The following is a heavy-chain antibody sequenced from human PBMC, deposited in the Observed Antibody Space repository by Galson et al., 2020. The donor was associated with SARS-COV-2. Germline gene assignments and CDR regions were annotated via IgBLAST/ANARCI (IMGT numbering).Heavy chain of an antibody. CDR3: AKEKLYDYSTYALDS. CDR1: GFSFDDYA. D-gene: IGHD4-4*01. CDR2: ISWSSGRI. V-gene: IGHV3-9*01. J-gene: IGHJ4*02. Sequence: SLRLSCIVSGFSFDDYAMHWVRQAPGKGLEWVSGISWSSGRISYVDSVKGRFTTSRDNAKKSLYLQMNSLRPEDTGLYYCAKEKLYDYSTYALDSWGQGTLVTVSP.